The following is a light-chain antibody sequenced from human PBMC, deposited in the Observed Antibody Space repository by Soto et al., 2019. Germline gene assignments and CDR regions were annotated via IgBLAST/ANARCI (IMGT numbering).Light chain of an antibody. CDR1: QSIANDY. J-gene: IGKJ1*01. V-gene: IGKV3-20*01. CDR3: QQYGSSGT. Sequence: EIVMTQSPATLSVSPGERATLSFRASQSIANDYLTWYQQKPGQAPRVLIYDASTRATGIPDRFSGSGSGTDFTLTISRLEPEDFAVYYCQQYGSSGTFGQGTKVDIK. CDR2: DAS.